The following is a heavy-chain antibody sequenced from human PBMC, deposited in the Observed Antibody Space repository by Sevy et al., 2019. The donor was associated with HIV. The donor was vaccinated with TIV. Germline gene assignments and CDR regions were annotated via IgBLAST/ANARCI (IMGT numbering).Heavy chain of an antibody. CDR3: AREGCTQPHDY. J-gene: IGHJ4*02. Sequence: GESLKISCAASGFTFAKYSMSWLRQAPGKGLESVSTFSFGCGRINYADSVKGRFTISRDDSKNTLYLQMNSLRAEDTATYFCAREGCTQPHDYWCQGTLVTVSS. V-gene: IGHV3-23*01. CDR1: GFTFAKYS. CDR2: FSFGCGRI.